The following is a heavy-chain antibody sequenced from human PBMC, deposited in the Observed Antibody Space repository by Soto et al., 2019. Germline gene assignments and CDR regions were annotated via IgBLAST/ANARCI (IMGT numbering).Heavy chain of an antibody. CDR1: GGSIFSDD. Sequence: ETLSLTCTVSGGSIFSDDWTWIRQPPGKGLEWIGYISRGGSSRYAPSLKGRVTFSTDTSKNQVSLKLTYVTVADTAVYYCARGYWFDPWGPGTLVTVSS. J-gene: IGHJ5*02. CDR3: ARGYWFDP. V-gene: IGHV4-59*01. CDR2: ISRGGSS.